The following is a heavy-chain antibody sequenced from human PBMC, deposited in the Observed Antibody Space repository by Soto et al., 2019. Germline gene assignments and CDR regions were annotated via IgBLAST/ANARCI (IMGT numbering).Heavy chain of an antibody. V-gene: IGHV4-59*01. J-gene: IGHJ4*02. Sequence: SETLSLTCTVSGGSISSYYWSWIRQPPGKGLEWIGYIYYSGSTNYNPSLKSRVTISVDTSKNQVSLKLSSATAADTAVYYCGRCTSTSSPLGSDYWGQGTLVTVSS. CDR1: GGSISSYY. D-gene: IGHD2-2*01. CDR2: IYYSGST. CDR3: GRCTSTSSPLGSDY.